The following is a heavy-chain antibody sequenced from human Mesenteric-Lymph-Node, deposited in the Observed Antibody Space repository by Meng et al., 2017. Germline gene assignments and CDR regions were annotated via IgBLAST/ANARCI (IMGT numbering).Heavy chain of an antibody. J-gene: IGHJ4*02. Sequence: GESLKISCKGSGYSFTSYWIGWVRQMPGKGLEWMGIIYPGDSDTRYSPSFQGQVTISADKSISTAYLQWSSLKASDTAMYYCARRTRGYGGNSGHFDYWGQGTLVTVSS. CDR2: IYPGDSDT. CDR3: ARRTRGYGGNSGHFDY. D-gene: IGHD4-23*01. CDR1: GYSFTSYW. V-gene: IGHV5-51*01.